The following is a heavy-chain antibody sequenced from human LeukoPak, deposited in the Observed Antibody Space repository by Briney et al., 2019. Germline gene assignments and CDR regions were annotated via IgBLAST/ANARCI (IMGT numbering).Heavy chain of an antibody. D-gene: IGHD6-13*01. CDR2: ISYDGGNK. J-gene: IGHJ4*02. V-gene: IGHV3-30*04. CDR1: GFTFNSYA. CDR3: ARDSGDQAAAGFFDY. Sequence: GGSLRLSCEASGFTFNSYAVHWVRQAPGKGLEWVAVISYDGGNKFYADSVKGRFTISRDNSKNTLDLQMSSLRAEDTAIYYCARDSGDQAAAGFFDYWGQGTLVTVSS.